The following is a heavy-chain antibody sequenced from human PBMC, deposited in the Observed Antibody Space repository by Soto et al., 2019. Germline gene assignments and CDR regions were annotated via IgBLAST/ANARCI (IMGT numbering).Heavy chain of an antibody. V-gene: IGHV1-46*03. CDR2: INPSGGST. CDR1: GYTFTSYY. Sequence: ASVKVSCKASGYTFTSYYMHWVRQAPGQGLEWMGIINPSGGSTSYAQKFQGRVTMTRDTSTSTVYMELSSLRSEDTAVYYCAREGCSGGSCYSPSYYYMDVWGKGTTVTVSS. D-gene: IGHD2-15*01. J-gene: IGHJ6*03. CDR3: AREGCSGGSCYSPSYYYMDV.